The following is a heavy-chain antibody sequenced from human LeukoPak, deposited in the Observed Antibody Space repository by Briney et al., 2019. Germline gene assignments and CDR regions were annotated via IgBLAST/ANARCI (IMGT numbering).Heavy chain of an antibody. CDR2: ICGSGGNR. V-gene: IGHV3-23*01. J-gene: IGHJ4*02. D-gene: IGHD6-25*01. CDR3: AKDQRIQGIFDY. Sequence: PGETLRLSCAASGFTLSSYAMSWVRQAPGKGLEWVSAICGSGGNRYYEDSAKGRFTISRDNSKNNLYLQMNSLRAEDTAVYYCAKDQRIQGIFDYWGQATLVTV. CDR1: GFTLSSYA.